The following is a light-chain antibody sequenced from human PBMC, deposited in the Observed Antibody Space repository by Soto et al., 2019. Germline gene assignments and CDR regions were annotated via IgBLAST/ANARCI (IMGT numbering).Light chain of an antibody. CDR2: GAS. CDR3: QHYGTSPFT. V-gene: IGKV3-20*01. Sequence: EIVLTQSPGTLSLSPGERATLSCRASQSIASSYLGWYQQKPGQAPRLLIYGASSRATDIPDRFSGSGSGTDFTLSISRLEPEDFAVYYCQHYGTSPFTFGPGTKVEIK. J-gene: IGKJ3*01. CDR1: QSIASSY.